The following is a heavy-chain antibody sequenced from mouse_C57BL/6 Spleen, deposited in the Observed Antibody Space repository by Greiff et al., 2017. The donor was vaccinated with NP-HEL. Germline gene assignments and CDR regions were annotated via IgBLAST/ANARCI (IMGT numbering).Heavy chain of an antibody. D-gene: IGHD1-1*01. CDR2: INPSTGGT. V-gene: IGHV1-42*01. Sequence: EVQLQQSGPELVKPGASVKISCKASGYSFTGYYMNWVKQSPEKSLEWIGEINPSTGGTTYNQKFKAKATLTVDKSSSTAYMQLKSLTSEDSAVYYCARNYGSRGYWYCDVGGTGTTVTVSS. CDR3: ARNYGSRGYWYCDV. CDR1: GYSFTGYY. J-gene: IGHJ1*03.